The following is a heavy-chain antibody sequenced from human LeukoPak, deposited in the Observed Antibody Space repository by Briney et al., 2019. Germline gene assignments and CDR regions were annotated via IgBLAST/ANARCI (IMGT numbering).Heavy chain of an antibody. CDR1: GFTFSSYG. CDR2: IRYDGSNK. V-gene: IGHV3-30*02. CDR3: AKDQASSNWFDP. Sequence: GGSLRLSCAASGFTFSSYGMHWVRQAPGKGLEWVAFIRYDGSNKYYADSVKGRFTISRDNTKNTLYLQMNSLRAEDTAVYYCAKDQASSNWFDPWGQGTLATVSS. J-gene: IGHJ5*02. D-gene: IGHD2-2*01.